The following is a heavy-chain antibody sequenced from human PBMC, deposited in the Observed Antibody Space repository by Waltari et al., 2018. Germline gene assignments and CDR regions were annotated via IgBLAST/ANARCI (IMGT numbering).Heavy chain of an antibody. D-gene: IGHD2-15*01. V-gene: IGHV3-21*01. CDR3: ARGRFCSGGSCHHYFDY. CDR1: GFTLRGYS. J-gene: IGHJ4*02. Sequence: EVQLVESGGGLVKPGGSLRLSCAASGFTLRGYSMNWVRQAPGKGLEWVSSISTSSSYIYYADSVKGRFTISRDNAKNSLYLQMNSLRAEDTAVYYCARGRFCSGGSCHHYFDYWGQGTLVTVSS. CDR2: ISTSSSYI.